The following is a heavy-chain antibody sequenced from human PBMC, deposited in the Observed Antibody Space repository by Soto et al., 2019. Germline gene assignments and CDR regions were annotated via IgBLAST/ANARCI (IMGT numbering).Heavy chain of an antibody. CDR3: ARDEARYCSGGSCYWAFDP. V-gene: IGHV4-4*02. CDR1: GGSIIRSNW. Sequence: PSETLSLTCAVSGGSIIRSNWWSFVRQPPGKGLEWIGEIYHSGSTNYNPSLKSRVTISVDKSKNQFSLKLSSVTAADTAVYYCARDEARYCSGGSCYWAFDPWGQGTLVTVSS. J-gene: IGHJ5*02. D-gene: IGHD2-15*01. CDR2: IYHSGST.